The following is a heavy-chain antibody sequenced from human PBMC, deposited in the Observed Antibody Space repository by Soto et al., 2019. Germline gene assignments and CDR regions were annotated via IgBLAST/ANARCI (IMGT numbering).Heavy chain of an antibody. J-gene: IGHJ5*02. V-gene: IGHV5-51*01. CDR3: ARRYCSGGSCSNWFEP. CDR1: GYSFTDYW. D-gene: IGHD2-15*01. CDR2: IFPGDSDT. Sequence: GESLKISCQGSGYSFTDYWIGWVRQMPGKGLEWMGIIFPGDSDTTYSPSFQGQVTISADKSISTAYLQWSSLRASDTAIYYCARRYCSGGSCSNWFEPWGQGTLVTVSS.